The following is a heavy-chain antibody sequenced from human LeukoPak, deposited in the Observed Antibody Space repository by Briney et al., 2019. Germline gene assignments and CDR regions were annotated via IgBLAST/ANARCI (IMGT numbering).Heavy chain of an antibody. CDR3: ARSTYYDFWSGQLSDAFDI. CDR1: GYSFTSYW. CDR2: IYPGDSDT. D-gene: IGHD3-3*01. V-gene: IGHV5-51*01. J-gene: IGHJ3*02. Sequence: GESLTISCKGSGYSFTSYWIGWVRQMPGKGLEWMGIIYPGDSDTRYSPSFQGQVTISADKSISTAYLQWSSLKASDTAMYYCARSTYYDFWSGQLSDAFDIWGQGTMVTVSS.